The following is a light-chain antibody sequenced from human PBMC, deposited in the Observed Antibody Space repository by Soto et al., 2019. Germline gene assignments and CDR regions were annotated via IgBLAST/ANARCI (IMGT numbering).Light chain of an antibody. CDR3: AAWDDSLSGVV. CDR2: RNS. CDR1: SSNIGSNY. Sequence: QLVLTQPPSASGTPGQRVTISCSGSSSNIGSNYVYWYQQLPGTVPQLLIYRNSERPSGVPVRFSGSKSGTSASLAISGLRSGDEADYYWAAWDDSLSGVVFGGGTKLTV. J-gene: IGLJ2*01. V-gene: IGLV1-47*01.